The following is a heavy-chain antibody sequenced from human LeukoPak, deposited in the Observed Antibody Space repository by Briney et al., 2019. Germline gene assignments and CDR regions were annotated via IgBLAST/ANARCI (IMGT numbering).Heavy chain of an antibody. J-gene: IGHJ4*02. CDR3: AREGYYDSSGYRY. D-gene: IGHD3-22*01. V-gene: IGHV4-4*07. CDR2: VYTSGSA. CDR1: GASISSYW. Sequence: PSETLSLICTVSGASISSYWWSWVRQPAGKGLEWLGRVYTSGSAVYNPSLSSRVTMSVDTSKNQFSLKLSSVTAADTAVYYCAREGYYDSSGYRYWGQGTLVTVSS.